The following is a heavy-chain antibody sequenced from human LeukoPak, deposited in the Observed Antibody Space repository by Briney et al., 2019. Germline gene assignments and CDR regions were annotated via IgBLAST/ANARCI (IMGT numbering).Heavy chain of an antibody. CDR1: GYAFINYD. J-gene: IGHJ4*02. V-gene: IGHV1-8*01. D-gene: IGHD3-10*01. CDR3: TRGRGGTIVRGYMDY. CDR2: MNSNSGNT. Sequence: VASVKVSCKASGYAFINYDIMWVRQATGQGLEWMGWMNSNSGNTGYAQKFQGRVTMTRDTSMSTAYMELSSLRFEDTAVYYCTRGRGGTIVRGYMDYSGQGTLVTVSS.